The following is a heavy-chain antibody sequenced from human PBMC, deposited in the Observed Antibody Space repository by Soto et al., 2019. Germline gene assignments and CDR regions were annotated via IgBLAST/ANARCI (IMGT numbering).Heavy chain of an antibody. Sequence: QVQLVESGGGVVQPGRSLRLSCAASGFTFSSYGMPWVRQAPGKGLEWVAVISYDGSNKYYADSVKGRFTISRDNSKNTLYLKMNSLRAEDTAVYYCAKPFGYCSGGSCGPFDYWGQGTLVTVSS. J-gene: IGHJ4*02. CDR1: GFTFSSYG. CDR2: ISYDGSNK. D-gene: IGHD2-15*01. CDR3: AKPFGYCSGGSCGPFDY. V-gene: IGHV3-30*18.